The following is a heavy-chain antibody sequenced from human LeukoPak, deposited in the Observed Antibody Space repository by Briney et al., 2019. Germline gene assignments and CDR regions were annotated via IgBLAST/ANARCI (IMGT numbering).Heavy chain of an antibody. Sequence: PGGSLRLSCAASGFTVSSNNMSWVPQAPGKGLESISVIYSGGSTDYADSVKGRLTISRDNSKNTLYLQMNSLRAEDTAVYYCARVVDHDYGDYYLDYWGQGTLVTVSS. V-gene: IGHV3-53*01. D-gene: IGHD4-17*01. CDR3: ARVVDHDYGDYYLDY. CDR1: GFTVSSNN. J-gene: IGHJ4*02. CDR2: IYSGGST.